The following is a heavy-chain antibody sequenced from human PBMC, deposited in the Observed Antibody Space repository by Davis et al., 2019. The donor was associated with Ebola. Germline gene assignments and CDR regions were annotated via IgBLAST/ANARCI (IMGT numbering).Heavy chain of an antibody. Sequence: AASVKVSCKASGGTFSSYTISWVRQAPGQGLEWMGRIIPILGIANYAQKFQGRVTMTGDTSTSTIYMELSSLRFEDTAVYYCARGNDYGDYGGDDAFDIWGQGTVVTVSA. J-gene: IGHJ3*02. D-gene: IGHD4-17*01. CDR2: IIPILGIA. V-gene: IGHV1-69*02. CDR1: GGTFSSYT. CDR3: ARGNDYGDYGGDDAFDI.